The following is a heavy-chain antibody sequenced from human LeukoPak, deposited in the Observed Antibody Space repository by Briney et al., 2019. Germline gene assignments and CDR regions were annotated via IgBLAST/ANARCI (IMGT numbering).Heavy chain of an antibody. CDR3: AKEGGGRSGGGAFDI. CDR1: GFTFSSYG. J-gene: IGHJ3*02. V-gene: IGHV3-33*06. D-gene: IGHD2-15*01. Sequence: PGRSLRLSCAASGFTFSSYGMHWVRQAPGKGLEWVAVIWYDGSNKYYADSVKGRFTISRDNSKNTLYLQMNSLRAEDTAVYYCAKEGGGRSGGGAFDIWGQGTMVTVSS. CDR2: IWYDGSNK.